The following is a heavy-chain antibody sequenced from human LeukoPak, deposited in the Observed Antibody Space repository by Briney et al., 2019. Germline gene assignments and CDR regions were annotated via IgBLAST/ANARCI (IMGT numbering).Heavy chain of an antibody. CDR1: GGTFSSYA. V-gene: IGHV1-69*13. CDR2: IIPIFGTA. D-gene: IGHD5-18*01. Sequence: SVKVSCKASGGTFSSYAISWVRQAPGQGLEWMGGIIPIFGTANYAQKFQGRVTITADESTSTAYMELSSLRSEDTAVYYCARDGPYSYGLFDYWGQGTLVTVSS. CDR3: ARDGPYSYGLFDY. J-gene: IGHJ4*02.